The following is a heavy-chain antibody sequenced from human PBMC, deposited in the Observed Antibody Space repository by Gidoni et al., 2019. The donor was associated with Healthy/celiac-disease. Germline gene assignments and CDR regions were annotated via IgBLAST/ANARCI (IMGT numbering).Heavy chain of an antibody. CDR1: GYTFTGYY. D-gene: IGHD3-22*01. J-gene: IGHJ4*02. V-gene: IGHV1-2*06. CDR3: AIPYYYDSSGRVDY. CDR2: INPNSGGT. Sequence: QVQLVQSGAEVKKPGASVKLSCKASGYTFTGYYMHWVRQAPGQGLEWMGRINPNSGGTNYAQKFQGRVTMTRDTSISTAYMELSRLRSDDTAVYYCAIPYYYDSSGRVDYWGQGTLVTVSS.